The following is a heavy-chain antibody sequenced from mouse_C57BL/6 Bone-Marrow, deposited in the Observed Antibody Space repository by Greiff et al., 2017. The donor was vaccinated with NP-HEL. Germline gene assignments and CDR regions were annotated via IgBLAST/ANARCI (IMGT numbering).Heavy chain of an antibody. V-gene: IGHV7-3*01. CDR1: FTFTDYY. CDR3: ARYGVGPNWYCDV. Sequence: DVQLVESGGGLVQPGGFTFTDYYMSWVRQPPWKALEWLGFLRNNANGYTTEYSASVKGRFTISRDNSQTILYLQMNALRAEDSATYYCARYGVGPNWYCDVRGRGTTVTVSS. J-gene: IGHJ1*03. CDR2: LRNNANGYTT.